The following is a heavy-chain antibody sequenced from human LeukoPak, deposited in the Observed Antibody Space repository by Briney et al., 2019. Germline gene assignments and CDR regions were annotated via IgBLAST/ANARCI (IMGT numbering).Heavy chain of an antibody. CDR3: ASDNESTDYYDGSGMDY. D-gene: IGHD3-22*01. Sequence: SVKVSCKASGGTFSSYAISWVRQAPGQGLEWMGGIIPIFGTANYAQKFQGRVTITADKSTSTAYMELNSLRSEDTAVYYCASDNESTDYYDGSGMDYWGQGTLVTVSS. CDR2: IIPIFGTA. V-gene: IGHV1-69*06. CDR1: GGTFSSYA. J-gene: IGHJ4*02.